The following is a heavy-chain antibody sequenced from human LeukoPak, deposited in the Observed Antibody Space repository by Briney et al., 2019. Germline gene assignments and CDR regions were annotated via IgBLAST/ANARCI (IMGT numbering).Heavy chain of an antibody. CDR2: TRNKANSYTT. CDR1: GFTFSDHY. J-gene: IGHJ4*02. D-gene: IGHD5-12*01. CDR3: VRHSGYDYGLLDY. Sequence: GGSLRLSCAASGFTFSDHYMDWVRQAPGKGLEWVGRTRNKANSYTTEYAASVKGRFTISRDDSKNSLYLQMNSLKTEDTAVYYCVRHSGYDYGLLDYWGRGTLVTVSS. V-gene: IGHV3-72*01.